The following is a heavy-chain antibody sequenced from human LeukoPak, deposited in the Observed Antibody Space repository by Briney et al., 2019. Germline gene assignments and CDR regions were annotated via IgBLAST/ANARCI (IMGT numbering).Heavy chain of an antibody. V-gene: IGHV3-33*01. CDR2: IWYDGSNK. J-gene: IGHJ3*02. Sequence: GRSLRLSCAASGFTFSTYGMPWVRQAPGKGLEWVAVIWYDGSNKHYADSVKGRFTISRDNSKNTLYLQMNSLRAEDTAVYYCARDRPPGHDAFDIWGQGTMVTVSS. CDR1: GFTFSTYG. CDR3: ARDRPPGHDAFDI.